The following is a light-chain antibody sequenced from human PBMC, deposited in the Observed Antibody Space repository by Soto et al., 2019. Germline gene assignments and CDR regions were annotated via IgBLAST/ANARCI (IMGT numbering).Light chain of an antibody. J-gene: IGKJ4*01. CDR2: AAS. CDR1: QGISSY. Sequence: IQLTQSPSSLSASVGDRVTITCRASQGISSYLAWYQQKPGKAPKLLIYAASTLQSGVPSRFSGSGSGTDFTLTIISLQPEDFATYYCQQLNSYPPAFGGGPKVDIK. CDR3: QQLNSYPPA. V-gene: IGKV1-9*01.